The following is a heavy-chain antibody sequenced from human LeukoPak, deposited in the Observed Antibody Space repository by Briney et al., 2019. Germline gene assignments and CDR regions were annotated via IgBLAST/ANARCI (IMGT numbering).Heavy chain of an antibody. CDR3: ARVGEFLMDY. D-gene: IGHD3-10*01. CDR2: MNPNSGNT. CDR1: GYTFTGYY. J-gene: IGHJ4*02. Sequence: GASVKVSCKASGYTFTGYYMHWVRQAPGQGLEWMGWMNPNSGNTGYAQKFQGRVTMTRNTSISTAYMELSSLRSEDTAVYYCARVGEFLMDYWGQGTLVTVSS. V-gene: IGHV1-8*02.